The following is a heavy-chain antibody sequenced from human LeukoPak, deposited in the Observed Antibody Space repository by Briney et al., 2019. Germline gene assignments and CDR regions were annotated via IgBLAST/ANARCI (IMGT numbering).Heavy chain of an antibody. Sequence: NPSETLSLTCTVSGVSISSGSYYWSWIRQPAGKGLEWIGRIHTSGNTNYNPSLKSRVTISIDTSKNQISLILSSVTAADTAVYFCARGQSGVWGANVPNLMGFDPWGQGTLVIVSS. V-gene: IGHV4-61*02. D-gene: IGHD3-10*01. J-gene: IGHJ5*02. CDR1: GVSISSGSYY. CDR2: IHTSGNT. CDR3: ARGQSGVWGANVPNLMGFDP.